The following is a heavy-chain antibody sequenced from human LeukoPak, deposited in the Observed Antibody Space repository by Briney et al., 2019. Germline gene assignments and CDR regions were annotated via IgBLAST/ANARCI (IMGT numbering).Heavy chain of an antibody. Sequence: GGSLRLSCAASGFTFSSYAMSWVRQAPGKGLEWVSAIRGSGGSTYYADSVKGRFTISRDNSKNTLYLQMNSLRAEDTAVYYCAKFTTLITIFGVATVGMDVWGQGTTVTVSS. CDR2: IRGSGGST. V-gene: IGHV3-23*01. D-gene: IGHD3-3*01. J-gene: IGHJ6*02. CDR1: GFTFSSYA. CDR3: AKFTTLITIFGVATVGMDV.